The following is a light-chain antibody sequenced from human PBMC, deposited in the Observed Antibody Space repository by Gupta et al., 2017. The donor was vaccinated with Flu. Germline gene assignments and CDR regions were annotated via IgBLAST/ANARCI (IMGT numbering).Light chain of an antibody. J-gene: IGLJ1*01. V-gene: IGLV2-14*03. Sequence: QSALTQPAPVSGSPGHSITISCTGTSTDVGRSDSVSWYQQHPGKAPKLLIYDVSSRPSGVSSRFSGSKSSNTASLTISGLQAEDETDYYCSSYTSISTFYVFGTGTKVTVL. CDR1: STDVGRSDS. CDR2: DVS. CDR3: SSYTSISTFYV.